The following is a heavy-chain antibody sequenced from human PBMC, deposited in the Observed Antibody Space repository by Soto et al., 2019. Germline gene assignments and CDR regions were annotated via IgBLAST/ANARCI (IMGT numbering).Heavy chain of an antibody. J-gene: IGHJ4*02. Sequence: QLQLVQSGAEAKKPGASVKVSCKASGYTFPTSPISWVRQAPGQGLEWMGWIKAYSGNTNYAQKLQGRVTMTTDTSTNTAYTELRSLTTDDTAIYYCAIADYGDDDYWGQGTLVTVSS. CDR3: AIADYGDDDY. CDR2: IKAYSGNT. D-gene: IGHD4-17*01. V-gene: IGHV1-18*01. CDR1: GYTFPTSP.